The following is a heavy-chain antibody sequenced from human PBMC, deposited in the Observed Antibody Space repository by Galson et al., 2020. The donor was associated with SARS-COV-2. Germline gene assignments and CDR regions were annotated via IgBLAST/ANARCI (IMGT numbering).Heavy chain of an antibody. J-gene: IGHJ4*02. CDR1: GYTFTTYG. V-gene: IGHV1-18*01. CDR2: ISAYNGNT. D-gene: IGHD1-26*01. CDR3: ARESRWDLYFDF. Sequence: ASVKVSCKASGYTFTTYGFIWVRQAPGQGLEWMGWISAYNGNTNYPQRLQGRGTMTTDTSTSTAYMELTSLRSDDTAVYYCARESRWDLYFDFWGQGTLVTVSS.